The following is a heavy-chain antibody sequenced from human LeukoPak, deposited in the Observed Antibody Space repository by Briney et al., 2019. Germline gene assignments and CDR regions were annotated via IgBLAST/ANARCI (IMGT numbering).Heavy chain of an antibody. CDR2: VNPDSGGT. CDR1: GYTFTHYR. J-gene: IGHJ4*02. CDR3: ARENWYSGY. V-gene: IGHV1-2*02. D-gene: IGHD1-1*01. Sequence: ASVKVSCKASGYTFTHYRLHWVRQAHGQGLEWMGWVNPDSGGTNYQQNFQGRVTMTRDTSISTVYMELSRLTSDDTAVYYCARENWYSGYWGQGTLVTVSS.